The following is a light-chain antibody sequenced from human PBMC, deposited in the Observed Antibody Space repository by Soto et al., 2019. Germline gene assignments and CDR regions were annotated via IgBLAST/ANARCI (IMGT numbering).Light chain of an antibody. Sequence: QSVLTQPPSASVTPGQWFTISCSGSSSNIGNNYVFWYQQFPGMAPKLLIYRNNQRPSGVPDRFSGSKSGTSASLAIAGLRSEDESDYYCASWDDSLNGPVFGGGTKVTVL. CDR2: RNN. CDR3: ASWDDSLNGPV. J-gene: IGLJ3*02. CDR1: SSNIGNNY. V-gene: IGLV1-47*01.